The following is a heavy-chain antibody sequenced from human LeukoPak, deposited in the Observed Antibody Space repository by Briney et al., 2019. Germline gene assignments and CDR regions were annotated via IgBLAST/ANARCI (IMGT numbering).Heavy chain of an antibody. CDR1: GFTFSSYW. CDR2: IIGSGDST. CDR3: AKRYCTSTSCPYYYYFGLDV. D-gene: IGHD2-2*01. Sequence: PGGSLRLSCAASGFTFSSYWMHWVRQAPGKGLEWVSAIIGSGDSTYYADSVKGRFTISRDNSKNTLYLQMNSLRAEDTAVYYCAKRYCTSTSCPYYYYFGLDVWGQGTTVTVS. V-gene: IGHV3-23*01. J-gene: IGHJ6*02.